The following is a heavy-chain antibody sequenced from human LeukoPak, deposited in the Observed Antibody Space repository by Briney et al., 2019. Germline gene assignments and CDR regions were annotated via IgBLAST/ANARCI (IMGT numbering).Heavy chain of an antibody. V-gene: IGHV3-23*01. CDR3: ARPHPYYDSDY. CDR1: GFAFSSYA. CDR2: ISGSSIST. J-gene: IGHJ4*02. Sequence: GGSLRLSCAASGFAFSSYAMSWVRQAPGKGLEWVSAISGSSISTYYADSVKGRFTISRDNSKNTLYLEMNSLRAEDTAMYYCARPHPYYDSDYWGQGTLVTVSS. D-gene: IGHD3-22*01.